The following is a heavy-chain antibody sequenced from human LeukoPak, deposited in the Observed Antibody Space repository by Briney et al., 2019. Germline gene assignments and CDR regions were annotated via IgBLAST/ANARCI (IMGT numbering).Heavy chain of an antibody. D-gene: IGHD3-10*01. V-gene: IGHV4-59*12. J-gene: IGHJ3*02. CDR3: AKSNGYGLVDI. CDR1: GGSISSYH. Sequence: SETLSLTCTVSGGSISSYHWSWIRQPPGKGLESIGYSSGSTHYNPSLKSRVTISVDTSKNQFSLKLNSVTAADTAVYYCAKSNGYGLVDIWGQGTMVTVSS. CDR2: YSSGST.